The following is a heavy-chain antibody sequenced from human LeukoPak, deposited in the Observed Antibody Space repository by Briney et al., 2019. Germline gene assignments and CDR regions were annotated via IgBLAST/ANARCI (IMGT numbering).Heavy chain of an antibody. D-gene: IGHD2-21*02. J-gene: IGHJ4*02. CDR1: GYSFTNYW. Sequence: GESLKISCKGSGYSFTNYWITWVRQMPGKGLEWMGRIDPSDSYTNYSPSFQGHVTISTDKSTSTAYLQWSSLKASDTAMYYCARQRYCYYNDYWGQGTLVTVSS. CDR3: ARQRYCYYNDY. CDR2: IDPSDSYT. V-gene: IGHV5-10-1*01.